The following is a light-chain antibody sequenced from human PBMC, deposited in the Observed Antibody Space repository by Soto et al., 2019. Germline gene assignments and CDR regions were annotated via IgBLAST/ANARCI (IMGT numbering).Light chain of an antibody. CDR3: QQYNDWPPWT. CDR1: KSVGSN. V-gene: IGKV3-15*01. CDR2: GAS. Sequence: ELVLTKSQAPLFVSQGERATLSCGASKSVGSNLAWYQQKPGQAPRLLIHGASTRATGIPARFSGSGSGTEFTLTISSLQSEDFVLYYCQQYNDWPPWTFGQGTKVEIK. J-gene: IGKJ1*01.